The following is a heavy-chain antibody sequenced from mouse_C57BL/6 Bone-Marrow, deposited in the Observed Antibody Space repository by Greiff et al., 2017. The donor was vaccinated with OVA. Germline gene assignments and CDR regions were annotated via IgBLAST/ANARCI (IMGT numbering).Heavy chain of an antibody. Sequence: VQLQQSGAELARPGASVKLSCKASGYTFTSYGISWVKQRTGQGLEWIGEIHPRSGNTYYNEKFKGKATLTADKSSSTAYMELRSLTSEDSAVYFCARGWLLLRWFAYWGQGTLVTVSA. CDR1: GYTFTSYG. CDR3: ARGWLLLRWFAY. J-gene: IGHJ3*01. CDR2: IHPRSGNT. D-gene: IGHD2-3*01. V-gene: IGHV1-81*01.